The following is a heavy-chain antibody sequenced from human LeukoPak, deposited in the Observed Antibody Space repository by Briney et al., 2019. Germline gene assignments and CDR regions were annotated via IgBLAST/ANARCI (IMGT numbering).Heavy chain of an antibody. CDR3: AKRRPAIYAFDI. Sequence: PGGSLRLSCAASGXTFSSYVMSWVRQAPGKGLEWLSVISNSGDTTYYAYSVKGRFTICRDNSKNTLYLQMNSLRAEDTAVYYCAKRRPAIYAFDIWGQGTTVTVTS. CDR2: ISNSGDTT. CDR1: GXTFSSYV. J-gene: IGHJ3*02. V-gene: IGHV3-23*01. D-gene: IGHD2-2*02.